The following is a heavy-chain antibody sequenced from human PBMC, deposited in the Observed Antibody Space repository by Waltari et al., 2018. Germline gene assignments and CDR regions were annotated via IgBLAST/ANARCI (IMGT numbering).Heavy chain of an antibody. CDR3: ATDTSPPY. D-gene: IGHD2-2*01. J-gene: IGHJ4*02. V-gene: IGHV1-69*01. Sequence: QVQLVQSGAEVKKPGSSVKVSCKASGGTFGRLAISWVRQAAGEGLEWMGGIIPKIGASNYAQKFQGRVTITADDSTSRAYMEMSSLSFEDTAMYFCATDTSPPYWGQGTLVIVSS. CDR1: GGTFGRLA. CDR2: IIPKIGAS.